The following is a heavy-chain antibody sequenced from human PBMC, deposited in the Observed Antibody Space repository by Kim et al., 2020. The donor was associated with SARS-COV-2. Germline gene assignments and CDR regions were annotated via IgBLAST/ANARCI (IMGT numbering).Heavy chain of an antibody. J-gene: IGHJ6*03. CDR1: GGSFSGYY. Sequence: SETLSLTCAVYGGSFSGYYWSWIRQPPGKGLEWIGEINHSGSTNYNPSLKSRVTISVDTSKNQFSLKLSSVTAADTAVYYCARGVWEYCSSTSCLSYYYYYMDVWGKGTTVTVSS. CDR2: INHSGST. D-gene: IGHD2-2*01. CDR3: ARGVWEYCSSTSCLSYYYYYMDV. V-gene: IGHV4-34*01.